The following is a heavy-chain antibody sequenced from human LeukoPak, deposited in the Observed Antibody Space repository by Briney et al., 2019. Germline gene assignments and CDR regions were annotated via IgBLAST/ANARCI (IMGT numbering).Heavy chain of an antibody. D-gene: IGHD3-10*01. CDR2: VKSKIDGLTT. CDR3: ATGSPHYGSGSFYPY. Sequence: GGSLRLSCEAAGFTFSNAWMSRVRQAPGKGLEWVGRVKSKIDGLTTDYAAPVKGRFTISRDDSKNTLFVQMNSLKYEDTAVYYCATGSPHYGSGSFYPYWGQGTLVTVSS. CDR1: GFTFSNAW. J-gene: IGHJ4*02. V-gene: IGHV3-15*01.